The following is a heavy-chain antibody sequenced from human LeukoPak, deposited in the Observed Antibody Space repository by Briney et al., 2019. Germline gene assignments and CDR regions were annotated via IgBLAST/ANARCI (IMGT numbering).Heavy chain of an antibody. V-gene: IGHV4-34*01. CDR2: INHSGST. D-gene: IGHD3-22*01. CDR3: ARDYYDSSGYYYEDY. CDR1: GGPFSGYY. Sequence: PSETLSLTCAVYGGPFSGYYWSWIRQPPGKGLEWIGEINHSGSTNYNPSLKSRVTISVDTSKNQFSLKLSSVTAADTAVYYCARDYYDSSGYYYEDYWGQGTLVTVSS. J-gene: IGHJ4*02.